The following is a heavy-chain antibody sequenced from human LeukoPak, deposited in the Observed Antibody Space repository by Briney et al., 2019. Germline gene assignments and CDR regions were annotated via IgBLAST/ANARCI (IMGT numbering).Heavy chain of an antibody. CDR2: ISSSSSYT. CDR3: ARDPRGYYGDYVGYFDY. Sequence: GGSLRLSCAASGFTFSDYYMSWIRQAPGKGLEWVSYISSSSSYTNYADSVKGRSTISRDNAKNSLYLQMNSLRAEDTAVYYCARDPRGYYGDYVGYFDYWGQGTLVTVSS. J-gene: IGHJ4*02. CDR1: GFTFSDYY. D-gene: IGHD4-17*01. V-gene: IGHV3-11*06.